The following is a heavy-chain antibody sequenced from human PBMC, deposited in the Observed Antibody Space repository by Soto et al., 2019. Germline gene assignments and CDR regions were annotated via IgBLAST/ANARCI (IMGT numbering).Heavy chain of an antibody. CDR3: ASAVIEGYYYSSPYYFDY. CDR1: GFTVSSNY. J-gene: IGHJ4*02. D-gene: IGHD3-22*01. Sequence: EVQLVESGGGLIQPGGSLRLSCAASGFTVSSNYMRWVRQAPGQGLEWVSVIYSGGSTYYADSVKGRLTISRNNSKNTPFLQMNSLRAEDTAVYYFASAVIEGYYYSSPYYFDYWGQGTLVTVSS. CDR2: IYSGGST. V-gene: IGHV3-53*01.